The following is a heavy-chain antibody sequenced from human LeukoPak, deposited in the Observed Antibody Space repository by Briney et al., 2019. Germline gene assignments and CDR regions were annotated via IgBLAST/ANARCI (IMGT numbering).Heavy chain of an antibody. CDR3: ARDYGSYFLPKYYYMDV. CDR2: ISRSGEST. D-gene: IGHD1-26*01. Sequence: GGSLRLSCAASGFIFSDFSISWVRQAPGKGLEWVSSISRSGESTFYAGSVRGRFTISRDNSKNTVSLQMNSLRAEDTAVYYCARDYGSYFLPKYYYMDVWGKGTTVTVSS. V-gene: IGHV3-23*01. CDR1: GFIFSDFS. J-gene: IGHJ6*03.